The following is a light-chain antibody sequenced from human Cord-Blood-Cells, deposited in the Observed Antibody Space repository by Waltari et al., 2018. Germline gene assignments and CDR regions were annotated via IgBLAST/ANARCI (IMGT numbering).Light chain of an antibody. CDR3: QQYCSTPWT. J-gene: IGKJ1*01. CDR1: QSVLYSSNNKNY. CDR2: WAS. V-gene: IGKV4-1*01. Sequence: DIVMTQSTDSLAVSLGERATINCKSSQSVLYSSNNKNYLAWYQQKPGQPPKLLIYWASTRESGVPDRFSGSGSGTDFTLTISSLQAEDVAVYYCQQYCSTPWTFGQGTKVEIK.